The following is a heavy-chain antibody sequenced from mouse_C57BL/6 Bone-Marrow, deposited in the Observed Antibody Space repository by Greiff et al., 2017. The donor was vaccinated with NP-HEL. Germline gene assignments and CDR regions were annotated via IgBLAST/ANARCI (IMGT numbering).Heavy chain of an antibody. V-gene: IGHV1-55*01. Sequence: QVQLQQPGAELVKPGASVKMSCKASGSTFTSYWITWVKQRPGQGLEWIGDLYPGSGSTNYNEKFKSKATLTVDTSSSTAYMQLSSLTSEDSAVYYCARGGHYYGIPFAYWGQGTLVTVSA. D-gene: IGHD1-1*01. J-gene: IGHJ3*01. CDR2: LYPGSGST. CDR3: ARGGHYYGIPFAY. CDR1: GSTFTSYW.